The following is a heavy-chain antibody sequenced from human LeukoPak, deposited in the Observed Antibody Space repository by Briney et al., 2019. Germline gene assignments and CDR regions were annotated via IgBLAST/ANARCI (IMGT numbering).Heavy chain of an antibody. CDR1: GFTFDDYG. D-gene: IGHD5-18*01. CDR2: IRYDGSNK. CDR3: AKWGPVDTAMVTGADYYYYYMDV. Sequence: PGGSLRLSGAASGFTFDDYGMHWVRQAPGKGLEWVAFIRYDGSNKYYADSVKGRFTISRDNSKNTLYLQMNSLKAEDTAVYYCAKWGPVDTAMVTGADYYYYYMDVWGKGTTVTISS. J-gene: IGHJ6*03. V-gene: IGHV3-30*02.